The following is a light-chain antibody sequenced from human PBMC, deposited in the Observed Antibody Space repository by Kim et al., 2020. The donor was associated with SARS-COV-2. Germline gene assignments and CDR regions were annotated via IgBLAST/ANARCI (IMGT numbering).Light chain of an antibody. CDR1: GSDVGGYNY. V-gene: IGLV2-8*01. J-gene: IGLJ1*01. CDR3: ISYAGNNVYV. Sequence: QSALTQPPSASGSPGQSVTISCTGTGSDVGGYNYVSWYQQHPGKAPKLMIYEVNRRPSGVPDRFSASKSGNTASLTVSWLQAEDEADYYCISYAGNNVYVFGTGTKVTVL. CDR2: EVN.